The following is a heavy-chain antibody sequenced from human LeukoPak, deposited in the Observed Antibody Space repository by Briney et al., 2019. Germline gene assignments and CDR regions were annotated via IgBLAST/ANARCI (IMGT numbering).Heavy chain of an antibody. Sequence: GGSLRLSCAASGFTFSSYSMNWVRQAPGKGLEWVSSISSGSSFRYYADSVKGRFTISRDNAKNSLDLQMNSLRAEDTAVYYCARDRSTYKIPSWTHFDYWGQGSLVTVSS. V-gene: IGHV3-21*01. CDR3: ARDRSTYKIPSWTHFDY. CDR2: ISSGSSFR. D-gene: IGHD1-14*01. CDR1: GFTFSSYS. J-gene: IGHJ4*02.